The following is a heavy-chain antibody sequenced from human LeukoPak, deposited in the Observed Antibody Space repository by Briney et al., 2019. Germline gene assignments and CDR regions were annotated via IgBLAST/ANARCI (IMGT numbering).Heavy chain of an antibody. J-gene: IGHJ4*02. CDR1: GFTFSSYA. CDR3: ARDLTSKFDY. V-gene: IGHV3-23*01. Sequence: GGSLRLSCAASGFTFSSYAMNWVRQAPGKGLEWVSGISGSGGATYYADSVKGRFTISRDNSKNTLYLQMNSLRAEDTAVYYCARDLTSKFDYWGQGTLVTVSS. CDR2: ISGSGGAT. D-gene: IGHD4-11*01.